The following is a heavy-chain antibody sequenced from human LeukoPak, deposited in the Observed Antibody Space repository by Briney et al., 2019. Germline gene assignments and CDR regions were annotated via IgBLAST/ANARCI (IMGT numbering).Heavy chain of an antibody. J-gene: IGHJ4*02. CDR3: ARGGDYSGYDY. Sequence: GRSLRLSCTASGFTFSRYGMHWVRQAPGKGLEWVAAIWYDGSSKHYADSVEGRFTISRDNSKNTVYLQMSSLRAEDTALYYCARGGDYSGYDYWGQGTLVTVSS. V-gene: IGHV3-33*01. CDR2: IWYDGSSK. D-gene: IGHD1-26*01. CDR1: GFTFSRYG.